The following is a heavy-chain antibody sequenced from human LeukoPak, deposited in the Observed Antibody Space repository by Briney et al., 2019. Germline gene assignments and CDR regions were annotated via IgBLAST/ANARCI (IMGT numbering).Heavy chain of an antibody. CDR2: IHYSGKT. V-gene: IGHV4-59*01. CDR1: GGSISSYY. J-gene: IGHJ5*02. D-gene: IGHD4-4*01. CDR3: ARDPTARLQGRFDP. Sequence: SETLSLTCTVSGGSISSYYWSWIRQPPGKGVEWIGYIHYSGKTNYNPSLKSRVTISVDTSKNQFSLKLISVTAADTAVYYCARDPTARLQGRFDPWGQGTLVTVSS.